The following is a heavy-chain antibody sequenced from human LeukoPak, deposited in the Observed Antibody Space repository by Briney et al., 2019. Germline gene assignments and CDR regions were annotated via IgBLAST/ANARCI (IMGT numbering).Heavy chain of an antibody. D-gene: IGHD1-26*01. Sequence: GGSLRLSCAASGFTFSSYAMSWVRQAPGKGLEWVSAISGSGGSTYYADSVKGRFTISRDNSKNTLYLQMNSLRAEDTAAYYCAILSGSYPTGRIDYWGQGTLVTVSS. CDR1: GFTFSSYA. CDR3: AILSGSYPTGRIDY. V-gene: IGHV3-23*01. J-gene: IGHJ4*02. CDR2: ISGSGGST.